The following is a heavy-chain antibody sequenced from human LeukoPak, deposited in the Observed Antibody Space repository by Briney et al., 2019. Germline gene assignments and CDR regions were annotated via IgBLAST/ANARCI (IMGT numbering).Heavy chain of an antibody. D-gene: IGHD3-22*01. CDR2: IDPSDSYT. CDR1: GYSFTSYW. J-gene: IGHJ4*02. V-gene: IGHV5-10-1*01. Sequence: GESLRISCKGSGYSFTSYWISWVRQIPGKGLEWMGRIDPSDSYTNYSPSFQGHVTISADKSISTAYLQWSSLKASDTAMYYCASRSSYYDSSGPYGYYFDYWGQGTLVTVSS. CDR3: ASRSSYYDSSGPYGYYFDY.